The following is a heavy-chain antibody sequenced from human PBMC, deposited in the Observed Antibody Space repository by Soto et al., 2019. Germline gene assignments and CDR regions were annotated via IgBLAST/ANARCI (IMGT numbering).Heavy chain of an antibody. V-gene: IGHV3-23*01. CDR1: GFTFRSYA. J-gene: IGHJ6*02. CDR3: AKDRATIFGVVWKYGMDV. D-gene: IGHD3-3*01. Sequence: SLRLSCAASGFTFRSYAMAWVRQAPGKGLEWVSGISESGGSTNYADSVRGRFTISRDNSRNTLYLLMNSLRAEDTAVYYCAKDRATIFGVVWKYGMDVWGQGTTVTVSS. CDR2: ISESGGST.